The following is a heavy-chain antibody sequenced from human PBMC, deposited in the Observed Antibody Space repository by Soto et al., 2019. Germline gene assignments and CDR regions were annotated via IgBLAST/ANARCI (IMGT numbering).Heavy chain of an antibody. CDR1: GYAFTSYG. J-gene: IGHJ4*02. D-gene: IGHD3-3*01. Sequence: ASVKVSCKASGYAFTSYGISWVRQAPGQGLEWMGWINGNSGNTNYAQKFQGRVTMTRDTSTNTAYMELSRLRSDDTAVYYCARGGRTLRFLEWLSIDYWGQGTLVTVSS. CDR2: INGNSGNT. CDR3: ARGGRTLRFLEWLSIDY. V-gene: IGHV1-18*01.